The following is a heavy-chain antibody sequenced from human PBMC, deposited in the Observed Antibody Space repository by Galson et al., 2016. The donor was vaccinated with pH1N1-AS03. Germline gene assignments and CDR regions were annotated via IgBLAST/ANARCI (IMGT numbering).Heavy chain of an antibody. CDR3: VKESPKEAGDY. CDR1: GFTLSGYG. CDR2: IQYDESYR. V-gene: IGHV3-30*02. J-gene: IGHJ4*02. Sequence: GSLRLSCAASGFTLSGYGMHWVRQAPGKGPEWVAFIQYDESYRNYADSVKGRFSISRDISKNTLYLQMNSLRVEDTAMFYCVKESPKEAGDYWGRGVMVTVSS.